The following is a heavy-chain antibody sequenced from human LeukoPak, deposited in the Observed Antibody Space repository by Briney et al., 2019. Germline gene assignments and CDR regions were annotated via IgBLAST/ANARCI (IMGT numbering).Heavy chain of an antibody. CDR3: ARANGDYDYYFDY. D-gene: IGHD4-17*01. V-gene: IGHV4-61*02. Sequence: SETLSLTCTVSGGSISSGSYYWSWIRQPAGKGLEWVGRIYTSGSTNYNPSLKSRVTISVDTSKNQFSLKLSSVTAADTAVYYCARANGDYDYYFDYWGQGTLVTVSS. CDR2: IYTSGST. CDR1: GGSISSGSYY. J-gene: IGHJ4*02.